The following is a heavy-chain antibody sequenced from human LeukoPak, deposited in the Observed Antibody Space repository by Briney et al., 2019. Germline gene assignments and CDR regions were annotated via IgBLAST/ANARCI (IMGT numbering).Heavy chain of an antibody. CDR3: AKDLVWGGRPEAWLFDY. CDR1: GFTFSSYA. D-gene: IGHD3-16*01. V-gene: IGHV3-23*01. Sequence: GGSLRLSCAASGFTFSSYAMSWVRQAPGKGLEWVSAISGSGGSTYYADSVKGRFTISRDNSKNTLYLQMNSLRAEDTAVYYCAKDLVWGGRPEAWLFDYWGQGTLVTVS. CDR2: ISGSGGST. J-gene: IGHJ4*02.